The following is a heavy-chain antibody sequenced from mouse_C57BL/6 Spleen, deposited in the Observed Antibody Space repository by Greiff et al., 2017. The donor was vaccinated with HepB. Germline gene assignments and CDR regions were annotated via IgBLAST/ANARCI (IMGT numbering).Heavy chain of an antibody. J-gene: IGHJ4*01. CDR1: GFTFSSYA. CDR2: ISSGGDYI. CDR3: TRDREVTTLYYYAMDY. Sequence: EVQLVESGEGLVKPGGSLKLSCAASGFTFSSYAMSWVRQTPEKRLEWVAYISSGGDYIYYADTVKGRFTISRDNARNTLYLQMSRLKSEDTAMYYCTRDREVTTLYYYAMDYWGQGTSVTVSS. V-gene: IGHV5-9-1*02. D-gene: IGHD2-2*01.